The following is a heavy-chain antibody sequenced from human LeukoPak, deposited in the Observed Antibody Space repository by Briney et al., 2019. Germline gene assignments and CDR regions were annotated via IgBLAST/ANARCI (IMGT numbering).Heavy chain of an antibody. Sequence: GGSLRLSCAASGFTFSSYAMRWVRQAPGKGLEWVSTVSGSGGSTYYADSVKGRFTISRDNSKNTLYLQMNSLRAEDTAVYYCAKALSGSYYFDFWGQGTLVTVSS. V-gene: IGHV3-23*01. CDR2: VSGSGGST. D-gene: IGHD1-26*01. CDR3: AKALSGSYYFDF. CDR1: GFTFSSYA. J-gene: IGHJ4*02.